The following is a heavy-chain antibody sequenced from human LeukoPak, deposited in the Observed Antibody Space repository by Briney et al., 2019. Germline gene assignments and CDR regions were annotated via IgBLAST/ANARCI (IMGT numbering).Heavy chain of an antibody. CDR2: ISGSGGST. J-gene: IGHJ4*02. Sequence: GGSLRLSCAASGFTFSSYAMSWVRQAPGKGLEWVAAISGSGGSTHYADSVKGRFTISRDNSKNTLYLQMNSLRAEDTAVYYCAKDDYSNYLPRYWGQGTLVTVSS. D-gene: IGHD4-4*01. CDR3: AKDDYSNYLPRY. V-gene: IGHV3-23*01. CDR1: GFTFSSYA.